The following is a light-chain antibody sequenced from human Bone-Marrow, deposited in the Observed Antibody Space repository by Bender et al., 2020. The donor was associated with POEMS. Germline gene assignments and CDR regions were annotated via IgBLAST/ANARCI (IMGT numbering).Light chain of an antibody. CDR3: CLYAGSSTLV. Sequence: QSALTQPASVSGSPGQSITISCTGTSSDVSGFNYVSWYQQHPGKAPKLIIYDVSSRPSGVSSRFSGSKSGNTASLTISGLQAEDEADYYCCLYAGSSTLVFGGGTKLTVL. V-gene: IGLV2-23*02. CDR2: DVS. J-gene: IGLJ2*01. CDR1: SSDVSGFNY.